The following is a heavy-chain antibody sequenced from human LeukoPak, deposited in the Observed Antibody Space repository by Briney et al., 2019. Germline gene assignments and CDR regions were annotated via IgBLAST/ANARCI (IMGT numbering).Heavy chain of an antibody. CDR3: PRGSYYDSSGLNPFAY. V-gene: IGHV1-18*01. D-gene: IGHD3-22*01. CDR1: GYTFTSYG. Sequence: ASVKVSCKASGYTFTSYGISWVRQAPGQGLEWMGWISAYNGNTNYAQKLQGRVTMTTDTSTSTAYMELRSLRSDDTAVYYCPRGSYYDSSGLNPFAYWGQGTLVTVSS. J-gene: IGHJ4*02. CDR2: ISAYNGNT.